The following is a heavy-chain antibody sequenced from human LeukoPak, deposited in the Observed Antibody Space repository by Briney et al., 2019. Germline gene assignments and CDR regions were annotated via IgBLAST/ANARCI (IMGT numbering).Heavy chain of an antibody. CDR3: ARVGGYRTLKYYFDY. J-gene: IGHJ4*02. Sequence: SETLSLTCTVSGVSISTSTYYWAWIRQPPGKGLEWIGYIYYSGSTYYNPSLKSRVTISVDTSKNQFSLKLSSVTAADTAVYYCARVGGYRTLKYYFDYWGQGTLVTVSS. D-gene: IGHD3-16*01. CDR2: IYYSGST. CDR1: GVSISTSTYY. V-gene: IGHV4-31*03.